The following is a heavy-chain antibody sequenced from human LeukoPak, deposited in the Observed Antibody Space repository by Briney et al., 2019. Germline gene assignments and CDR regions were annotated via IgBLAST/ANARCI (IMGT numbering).Heavy chain of an antibody. CDR3: ARDLVPGDAFDI. CDR2: ISYDGSNK. D-gene: IGHD2-2*01. CDR1: GFTFSSYA. Sequence: GGSLRLSCAASGFTFSSYAMHWVRQAPGKGLEWVAVISYDGSNKYYADPVKGRFTISRDNSKNTLYLQMNSLRAEDTAVYYCARDLVPGDAFDIWGQGTMVTVSS. J-gene: IGHJ3*02. V-gene: IGHV3-30-3*01.